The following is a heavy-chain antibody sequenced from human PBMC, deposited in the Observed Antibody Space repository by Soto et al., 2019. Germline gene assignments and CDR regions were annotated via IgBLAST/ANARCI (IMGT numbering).Heavy chain of an antibody. CDR2: IKQDGSEK. CDR1: GFTFSSYW. Sequence: GGSLRLSCAASGFTFSSYWMRWVRQAPGKGLEWVANIKQDGSEKYYVDSVKGRFTISRDNAKNSLYLQMNSLRAEDTAVCYCARARGYDFWSGLPYYGMDVWGQGTTVTVSS. J-gene: IGHJ6*02. D-gene: IGHD3-3*01. CDR3: ARARGYDFWSGLPYYGMDV. V-gene: IGHV3-7*03.